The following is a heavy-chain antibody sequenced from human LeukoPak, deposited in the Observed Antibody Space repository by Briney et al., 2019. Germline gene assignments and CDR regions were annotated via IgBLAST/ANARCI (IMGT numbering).Heavy chain of an antibody. D-gene: IGHD3-10*01. J-gene: IGHJ3*02. CDR3: ARERVLLWFGELDI. CDR1: GLTLSSYW. Sequence: GGSLTLSCVASGLTLSSYWMTCVRQAPGKGLEWVANIKQDGSEKYHVDSVKGRFTISRDNAKNTLYLQMTRMVAADTAAYYGARERVLLWFGELDIWGQGTMVTVSS. V-gene: IGHV3-7*01. CDR2: IKQDGSEK.